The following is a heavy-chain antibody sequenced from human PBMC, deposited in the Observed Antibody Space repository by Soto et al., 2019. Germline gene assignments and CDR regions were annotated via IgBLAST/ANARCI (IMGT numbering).Heavy chain of an antibody. CDR2: INVGRDYT. CDR1: GYSFTSNA. J-gene: IGHJ5*02. Sequence: ASVKVSCKASGYSFTSNAIHWLRQAPGQGPEWLGWINVGRDYTEYSQKFQGRVTFTSDTSANTAYLELSSLRSEDTAVYYCARDDRGGCDHTCYTWFDPWGQGTPVTVSS. CDR3: ARDDRGGCDHTCYTWFDP. V-gene: IGHV1-3*01. D-gene: IGHD3-10*01.